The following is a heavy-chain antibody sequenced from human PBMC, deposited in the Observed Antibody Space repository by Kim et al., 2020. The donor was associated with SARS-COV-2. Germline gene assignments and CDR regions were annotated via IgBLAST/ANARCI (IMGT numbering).Heavy chain of an antibody. D-gene: IGHD3-22*01. CDR3: ARAEGPDYYDSSGIDY. V-gene: IGHV4-59*01. Sequence: SLKRRVTISVDTSKNQFSLKLSSVTAADTAVYYCARAEGPDYYDSSGIDYWGQGTLVTVSS. J-gene: IGHJ4*02.